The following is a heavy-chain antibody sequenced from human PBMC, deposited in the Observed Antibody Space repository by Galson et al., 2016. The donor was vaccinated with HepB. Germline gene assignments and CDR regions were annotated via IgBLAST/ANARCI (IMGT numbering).Heavy chain of an antibody. J-gene: IGHJ4*02. V-gene: IGHV3-23*01. CDR1: GFTFSSYA. CDR3: ARDRDDILTGYHPLFDN. Sequence: SLRLSCAASGFTFSSYAMSWVRQAPGKGLEWVSAISGSGGSTYYADSVKGRFTISRDNSKNTLYLQMNSLRDEDTAVYYCARDRDDILTGYHPLFDNWGQGTLVTVSS. CDR2: ISGSGGST. D-gene: IGHD3-9*01.